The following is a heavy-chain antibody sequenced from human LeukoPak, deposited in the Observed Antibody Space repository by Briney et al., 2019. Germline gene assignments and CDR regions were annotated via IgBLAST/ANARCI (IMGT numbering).Heavy chain of an antibody. CDR1: GGSISSYC. Sequence: SETLSLTCTVSGGSISSYCWTWIRQPPGKGLEWIGYIYYSGSTYYNPSLKSRVTISVDTSKNQFSLKLSSVTAADTAVYYCARATVTVYYYGMDVWGQGTTVTVSS. J-gene: IGHJ6*02. CDR2: IYYSGST. CDR3: ARATVTVYYYGMDV. D-gene: IGHD4-11*01. V-gene: IGHV4-59*12.